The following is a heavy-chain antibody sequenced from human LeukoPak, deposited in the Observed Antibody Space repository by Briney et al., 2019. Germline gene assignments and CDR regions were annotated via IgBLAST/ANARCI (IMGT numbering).Heavy chain of an antibody. CDR3: ARKAYGLDV. CDR2: IKQDGSEK. J-gene: IGHJ6*04. V-gene: IGHV3-7*03. Sequence: GGSLRLSCAPSGFTFSSYWMSWVRQATGKGLEWVANIKQDGSEKYYVDSVKGRFTISRDNAKNSLYLQMNSLRAEDTAVYYCARKAYGLDVWGKGTTVTVSS. CDR1: GFTFSSYW.